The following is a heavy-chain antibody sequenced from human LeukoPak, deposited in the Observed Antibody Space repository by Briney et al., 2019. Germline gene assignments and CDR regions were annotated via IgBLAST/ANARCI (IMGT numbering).Heavy chain of an antibody. CDR2: IYYSGST. CDR1: GGSISNYY. CDR3: ARHTAEKYNWFDR. Sequence: SETLSLTCTVSGGSISNYYWSWIRQPPGKGLEWIGYIYYSGSTNYNPSLRSRVTISVDTSKNQFSLKMSSVTAADTAVYYCARHTAEKYNWFDRWGQGTLVTVSS. V-gene: IGHV4-59*08. D-gene: IGHD5-24*01. J-gene: IGHJ5*02.